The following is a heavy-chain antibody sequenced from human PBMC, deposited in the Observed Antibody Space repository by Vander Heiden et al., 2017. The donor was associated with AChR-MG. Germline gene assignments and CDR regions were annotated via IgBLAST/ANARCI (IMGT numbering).Heavy chain of an antibody. CDR1: GGTFSRYA. D-gene: IGHD3-10*01. J-gene: IGHJ4*02. V-gene: IGHV1-69*06. CDR3: AFGSGSYYNGLGAALGY. CDR2: IIPIFGTA. Sequence: QVQLVQSGAEVKKPGSSVKVSCKSSGGTFSRYAITCVRQAPGQGLEWMGGIIPIFGTANYAQKFQGRVTITADKSTSTAYMELSSLRSEDTAVYYCAFGSGSYYNGLGAALGYWGQGTLVTVSS.